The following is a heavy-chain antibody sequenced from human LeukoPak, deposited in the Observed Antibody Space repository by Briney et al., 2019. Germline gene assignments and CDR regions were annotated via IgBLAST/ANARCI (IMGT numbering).Heavy chain of an antibody. J-gene: IGHJ6*02. CDR3: ASGRWLRTGPSYYYYGMDV. CDR2: ISSSSSYI. V-gene: IGHV3-21*01. CDR1: GFTFSSYS. D-gene: IGHD5-24*01. Sequence: GGSLRLSCAASGFTFSSYSMNWVRQAPGKGLEWVSSISSSSSYIYYADSVKGRFTISRGNAKNSLYLQMNSLRAEDTAVYYCASGRWLRTGPSYYYYGMDVWGQGTTVTVSS.